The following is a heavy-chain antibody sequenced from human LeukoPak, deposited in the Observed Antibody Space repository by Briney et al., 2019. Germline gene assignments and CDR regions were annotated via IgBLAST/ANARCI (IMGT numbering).Heavy chain of an antibody. CDR1: GGSISSYY. D-gene: IGHD4-17*01. J-gene: IGHJ3*02. CDR2: IYYSGST. CDR3: ARNAGIDYGDYVVDI. Sequence: SETLSLTCTVSGGSISSYYWSWIRQPPGKGLEWIGYIYYSGSTNYNPSLKSRVIISVDTSKNQFSLKLSSVTAADTAVYYCARNAGIDYGDYVVDIWGQGTMVTVSS. V-gene: IGHV4-59*01.